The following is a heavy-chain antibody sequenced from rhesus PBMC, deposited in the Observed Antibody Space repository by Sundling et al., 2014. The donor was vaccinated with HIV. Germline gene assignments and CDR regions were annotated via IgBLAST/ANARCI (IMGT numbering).Heavy chain of an antibody. CDR2: INANSGST. CDR1: GASISSYW. J-gene: IGHJ6*01. Sequence: QVQLQESGPGLVKPSETLSLTCTVSGASISSYWWSWIRQPPGKGLEWIGEINANSGSTYYNPSLKSRVTISRDTSKNQFSLKLNSVTAADTAVYYCARRLLGSFDYWGQGVVVTVSS. CDR3: ARRLLGSFDY. V-gene: IGHV4-80*01. D-gene: IGHD3-34*01.